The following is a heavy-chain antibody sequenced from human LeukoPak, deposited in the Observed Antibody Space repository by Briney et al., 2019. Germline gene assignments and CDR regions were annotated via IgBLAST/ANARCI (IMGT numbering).Heavy chain of an antibody. V-gene: IGHV3-7*01. CDR3: AREGGGYALDY. CDR2: IKQGGSEK. D-gene: IGHD3-22*01. J-gene: IGHJ4*02. CDR1: GFTFSSYW. Sequence: PGGSLRLSCAAPGFTFSSYWMSWVRQAPGKGLEWVANIKQGGSEKYYVDSVKGRFTIFRDNAKNSLYLQMNSLRAEDTAVYYCAREGGGYALDYWGQGTLVTVSS.